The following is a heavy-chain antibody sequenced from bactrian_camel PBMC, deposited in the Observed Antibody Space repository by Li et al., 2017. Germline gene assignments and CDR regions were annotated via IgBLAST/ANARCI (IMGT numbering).Heavy chain of an antibody. D-gene: IGHD5*01. V-gene: IGHV3S25*01. CDR1: GFTFSSYW. J-gene: IGHJ4*01. CDR2: INGGGSTT. Sequence: QLVESGGGLVQPGGSLRLSCTASGFTFSSYWLYWVRQAPGKGLEWVSSINGGGSTTYYVDSLKGRFTISRDNAKNSVYLQMDSLKPEDTFVYYCAALIPPYGLGIGAYKYWGQGTQVTVS. CDR3: AALIPPYGLGIGAYKY.